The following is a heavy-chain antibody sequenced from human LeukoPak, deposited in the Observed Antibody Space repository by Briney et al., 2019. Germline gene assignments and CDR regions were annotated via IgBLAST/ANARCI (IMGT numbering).Heavy chain of an antibody. CDR1: GGSISSTNW. CDR2: ISLTGET. D-gene: IGHD1-26*01. CDR3: SRECGAFCPFGY. J-gene: IGHJ4*02. Sequence: RPSETLSLTCDVSGGSISSTNWWSWVRQPPGQGLEWIGEISLTGETNYNPSLNGRVTMSLDKSRNQLSLKLTSVTAADTAIYYCSRECGAFCPFGYWGQGTLVIVPP. V-gene: IGHV4-4*02.